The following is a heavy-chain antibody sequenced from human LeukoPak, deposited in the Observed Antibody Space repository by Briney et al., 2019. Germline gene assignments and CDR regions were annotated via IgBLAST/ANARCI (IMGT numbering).Heavy chain of an antibody. D-gene: IGHD2-15*01. J-gene: IGHJ4*02. V-gene: IGHV3-13*01. CDR3: ARDACSGGRCYHDY. CDR1: GFTFSTFD. CDR2: IGPRGDT. Sequence: PGGSLRLSCAASGFTFSTFDFHWVRQAAGNGLEWVSAIGPRGDTYYAGSVQGRFTISRENAKNSLYLQMNSLGAGDTAVYYCARDACSGGRCYHDYWGQGILVTVSS.